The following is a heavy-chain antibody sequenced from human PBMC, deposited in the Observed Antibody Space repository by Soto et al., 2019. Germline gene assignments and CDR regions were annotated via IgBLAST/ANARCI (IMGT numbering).Heavy chain of an antibody. Sequence: PGGSLRLSCAASGFTFSSYAMSWVRQAPGKGLEWVSAISGSGGSTYYADSVKGRFTISRDNSKNTLYLQMNSLRAEDTAVYYCAKAVGITIFGVVPNWFDPWGQGTLVTVSS. D-gene: IGHD3-3*01. CDR1: GFTFSSYA. J-gene: IGHJ5*02. CDR3: AKAVGITIFGVVPNWFDP. V-gene: IGHV3-23*01. CDR2: ISGSGGST.